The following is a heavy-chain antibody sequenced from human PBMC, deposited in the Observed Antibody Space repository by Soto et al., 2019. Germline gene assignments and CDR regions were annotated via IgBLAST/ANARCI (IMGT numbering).Heavy chain of an antibody. V-gene: IGHV5-51*01. D-gene: IGHD2-2*03. CDR2: FYPGDSTS. J-gene: IGHJ3*02. CDR3: ARIIGYCRNNDCSWTFDI. Sequence: LKISCKTSGYSFISYWVAWVRQKPEKGLEWMGTFYPGDSTSTYSPSFQGQVTISVDKSISTAYLHLSSLKASDTAMYYCARIIGYCRNNDCSWTFDIWGQGTTVTVSS. CDR1: GYSFISYW.